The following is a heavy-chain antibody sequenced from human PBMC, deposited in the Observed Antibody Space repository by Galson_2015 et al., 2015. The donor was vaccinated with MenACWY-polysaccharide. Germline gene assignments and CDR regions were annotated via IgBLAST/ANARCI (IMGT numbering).Heavy chain of an antibody. J-gene: IGHJ4*02. CDR1: GFSVSGDS. CDR2: IHSDGTI. Sequence: SLRLSCAASGFSVSGDSMNWVRQAPGKGLEWVSVIHSDGTISYADSVKGRFTISRDNSKNTLYFQMNSLRPEDTAVYYCARHAWLGDWAQGTLVTVSS. V-gene: IGHV3-66*02. CDR3: ARHAWLGD. D-gene: IGHD3-10*01.